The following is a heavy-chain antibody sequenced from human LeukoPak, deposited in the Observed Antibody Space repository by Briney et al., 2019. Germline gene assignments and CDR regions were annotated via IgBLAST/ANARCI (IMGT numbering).Heavy chain of an antibody. V-gene: IGHV5-51*01. Sequence: GESLKISCKGSGCSFVNYWIGWVRQMPGKGLEWMGILYPGDSETRYSPSFQGLVTISVDKSISTAFLQWSSLKASDTAIYYCARATGDDGYFDYWGQGTLVTVSS. CDR3: ARATGDDGYFDY. CDR2: LYPGDSET. J-gene: IGHJ4*02. CDR1: GCSFVNYW.